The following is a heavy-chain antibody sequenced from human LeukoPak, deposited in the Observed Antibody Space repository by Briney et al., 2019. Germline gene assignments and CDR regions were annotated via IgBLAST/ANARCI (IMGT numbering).Heavy chain of an antibody. CDR3: AKAGGYSSGWSFDY. V-gene: IGHV3-30*02. CDR2: IRYDGSNK. CDR1: GFTFSSYG. D-gene: IGHD6-19*01. Sequence: LPGGSLRLSCAASGFTFSSYGMHWVRQAPGKGLEWVAFIRYDGSNKYYADSVKGRFTISRDNSKNTLYLQMNSLRAEDTAVYYCAKAGGYSSGWSFDYWGQGTLVTVSS. J-gene: IGHJ4*02.